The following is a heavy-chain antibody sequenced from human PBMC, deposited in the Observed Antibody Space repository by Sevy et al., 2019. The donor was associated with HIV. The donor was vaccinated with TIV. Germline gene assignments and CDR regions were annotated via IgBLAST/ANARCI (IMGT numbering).Heavy chain of an antibody. CDR3: ARYNFWTGHYDYFDY. CDR2: IDTSGGT. D-gene: IGHD3-3*01. V-gene: IGHV4-4*07. Sequence: SETLSLTCSVSGGSISSHYWSWIRQPAGEGLEWIGRIDTSGGTNYNPSLKTRVTMSRDTSKNQFSLRLSSVTAADTVVYYCARYNFWTGHYDYFDYWGPGALVTVSS. J-gene: IGHJ4*02. CDR1: GGSISSHY.